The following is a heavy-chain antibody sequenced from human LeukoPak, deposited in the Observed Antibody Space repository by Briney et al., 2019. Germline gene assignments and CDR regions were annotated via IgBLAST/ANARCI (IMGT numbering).Heavy chain of an antibody. D-gene: IGHD3-10*01. CDR1: GGSISTANYY. CDR3: ARHVGTPRHFDF. V-gene: IGHV4-39*01. J-gene: IGHJ4*01. CDR2: IYYTGNT. Sequence: SETLSLTCSLSGGSISTANYYWAWIRQPPGKGLDWVGSIYYTGNTYYNPSLKSRVTIFVDTSRNQFSLKLNSVTAADTALYYCARHVGTPRHFDFWGHRTLVTVSS.